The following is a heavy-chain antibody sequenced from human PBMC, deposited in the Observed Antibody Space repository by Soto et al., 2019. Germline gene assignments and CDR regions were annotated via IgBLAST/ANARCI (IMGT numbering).Heavy chain of an antibody. D-gene: IGHD6-13*01. V-gene: IGHV3-73*02. J-gene: IGHJ4*02. CDR2: IRSKANNFAT. Sequence: EVQLVESGGGLVQPGGSLKLSCVASGFSFSAAAMHWVRQASGKGLEWVGRIRSKANNFATAYAASVNGRFTISRDDSKNTAYLQMNGLKTEDTAVYFCAGPGYSNSWYEDYFDYWGQGTLVTVSS. CDR3: AGPGYSNSWYEDYFDY. CDR1: GFSFSAAA.